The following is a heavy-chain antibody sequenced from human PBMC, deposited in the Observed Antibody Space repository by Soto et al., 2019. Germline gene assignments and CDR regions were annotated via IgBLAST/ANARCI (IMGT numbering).Heavy chain of an antibody. V-gene: IGHV1-18*01. CDR1: GYTPTNYD. D-gene: IGHD1-26*01. CDR3: ARALYRSGTYYAFDT. J-gene: IGHJ4*02. CDR2: ISAYNGNT. Sequence: QVPLVQSGAEVKKPGASVTVSCETSGYTPTNYDIGWVRQAPGQGLEWMGWISAYNGNTNSAQKLQGRLTMTTDTSTRTADMELRSLRSDDTAVYYCARALYRSGTYYAFDTWGQGTLVTVSS.